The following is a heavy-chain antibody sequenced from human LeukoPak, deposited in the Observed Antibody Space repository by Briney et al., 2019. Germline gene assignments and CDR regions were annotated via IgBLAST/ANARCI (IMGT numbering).Heavy chain of an antibody. J-gene: IGHJ4*02. V-gene: IGHV4-59*08. D-gene: IGHD4-17*01. CDR1: GGSISGYY. CDR2: IYYSGSP. CDR3: ARHANDGDYPLDC. Sequence: PSETLSLTCTVSGGSISGYYWSWFRQPPGKGLEWIGYIYYSGSPNYNPSLKSRVTLSVDTSKNQFSLKLSSVTAADTAVYYCARHANDGDYPLDCWGQGTLVTVSS.